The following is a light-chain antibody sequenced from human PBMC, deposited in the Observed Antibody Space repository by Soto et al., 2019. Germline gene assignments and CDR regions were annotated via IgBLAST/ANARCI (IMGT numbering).Light chain of an antibody. CDR3: QQVKSYPLA. Sequence: DIQLTQSPSFLSASVGDRVTITCRASQGISSYLAWYQQKPGKAPKLLIYAASTLQSGVPSRFSGSGSGTEFSLTISSLQPEDFATYYCQQVKSYPLAFGQGTRLEI. J-gene: IGKJ5*01. CDR1: QGISSY. V-gene: IGKV1-9*01. CDR2: AAS.